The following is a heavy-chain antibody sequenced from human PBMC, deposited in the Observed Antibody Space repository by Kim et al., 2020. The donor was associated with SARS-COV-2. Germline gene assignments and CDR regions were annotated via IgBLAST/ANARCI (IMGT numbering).Heavy chain of an antibody. D-gene: IGHD3-10*01. V-gene: IGHV3-30*03. CDR3: ATIIGAGNPRAIFDY. J-gene: IGHJ4*02. Sequence: DSVKGRFTISRDNSKNTLYLQMNSLRAEDTAVYYCATIIGAGNPRAIFDYWGQGTLVTVSS.